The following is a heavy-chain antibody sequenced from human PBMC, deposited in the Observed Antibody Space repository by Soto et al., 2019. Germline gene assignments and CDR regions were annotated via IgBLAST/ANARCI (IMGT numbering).Heavy chain of an antibody. D-gene: IGHD1-1*01. J-gene: IGHJ2*01. V-gene: IGHV3-23*01. CDR2: ISGSGGST. CDR3: AKSLGELAQLDGYFDL. CDR1: GFTFSSYA. Sequence: EVQLLESGGGLVQPGGSLRLSCAASGFTFSSYAMSWVRQAPGKGLELVSAISGSGGSTYYADSVKGRFTISRDNSKNTLYLQMHSLRAEDTAVYYCAKSLGELAQLDGYFDLWGRGTMVTVSS.